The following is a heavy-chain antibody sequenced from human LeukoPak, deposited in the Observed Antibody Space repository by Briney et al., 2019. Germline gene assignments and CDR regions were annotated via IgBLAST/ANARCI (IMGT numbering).Heavy chain of an antibody. CDR1: GGSFSGYY. V-gene: IGHV4-34*01. Sequence: SETLSLTCAVYGGSFSGYYWSWIRQPPGKGLEWIGEINHSGSTNYNPSLKSRVTISVDTSKNQFSLKLSSVTAADPAVYYCAXXXXNLHPLTPRPIDYWGQGTLVTVSS. CDR3: AXXXXNLHPLTPRPIDY. J-gene: IGHJ4*02. CDR2: INHSGST. D-gene: IGHD4-11*01.